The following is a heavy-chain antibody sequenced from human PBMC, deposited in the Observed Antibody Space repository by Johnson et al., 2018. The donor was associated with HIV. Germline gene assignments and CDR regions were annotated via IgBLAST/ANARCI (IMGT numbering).Heavy chain of an antibody. CDR1: GFTFGSYY. Sequence: VQLVESGGGVVQPGRSLRLSCAASGFTFGSYYMSWIRQAPGNLYYADSVKGRFTISRDNSKNTLYLQMNSLRAEDTAVYYCASSSYGSGRGDAFDIWGQGTMVTVSS. V-gene: IGHV3-66*02. D-gene: IGHD3-10*01. J-gene: IGHJ3*02. CDR2: L. CDR3: ASSSYGSGRGDAFDI.